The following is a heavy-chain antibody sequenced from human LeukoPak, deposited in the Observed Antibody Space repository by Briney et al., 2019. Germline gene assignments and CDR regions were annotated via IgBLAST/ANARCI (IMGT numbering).Heavy chain of an antibody. Sequence: SETLSLTCTVSGGSISSYYWSWIRQPPGKGLEWIGYIYYSGSTNYNPSLKSRVPISVDTSKNQFSLKLSSVTAADTAVYYCARLVDTAMAPDYWGQGTLVTVSS. CDR1: GGSISSYY. J-gene: IGHJ4*02. D-gene: IGHD5-18*01. V-gene: IGHV4-59*08. CDR3: ARLVDTAMAPDY. CDR2: IYYSGST.